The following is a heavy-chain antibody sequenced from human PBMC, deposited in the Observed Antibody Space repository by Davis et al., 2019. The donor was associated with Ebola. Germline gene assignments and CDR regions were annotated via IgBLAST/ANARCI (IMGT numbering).Heavy chain of an antibody. D-gene: IGHD3-3*01. CDR3: AGGRVYDFWSGYYNYFDY. J-gene: IGHJ4*02. Sequence: SETLSLTCTVSDGPISSSSYYWGWIRQPPGKGLEWLGNIYYTGNTYYNPSLKSRVTISVDTSKNQFSLKLSSATAADTAVYHCAGGRVYDFWSGYYNYFDYWGQGTLVTVSS. CDR1: DGPISSSSYY. CDR2: IYYTGNT. V-gene: IGHV4-39*07.